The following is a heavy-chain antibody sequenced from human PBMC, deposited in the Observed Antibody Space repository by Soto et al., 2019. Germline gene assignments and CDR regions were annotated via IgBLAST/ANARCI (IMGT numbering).Heavy chain of an antibody. J-gene: IGHJ4*02. Sequence: SVRVSCKASGYTFTSYYMHWLRQAPGQGLEWMGIINPSGGSTSYAQKFQGRVTMTRDTSTSTVYMELSSLRSEDTAVYYCARDGRSSYNSGWYYFDYWGQGTLVTSPQ. V-gene: IGHV1-46*01. D-gene: IGHD6-19*01. CDR1: GYTFTSYY. CDR2: INPSGGST. CDR3: ARDGRSSYNSGWYYFDY.